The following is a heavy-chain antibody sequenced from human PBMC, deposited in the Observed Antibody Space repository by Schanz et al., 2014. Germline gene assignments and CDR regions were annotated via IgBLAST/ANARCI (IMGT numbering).Heavy chain of an antibody. V-gene: IGHV1-18*01. D-gene: IGHD6-19*01. CDR2: ISAYNGNT. J-gene: IGHJ4*02. Sequence: QVQLVQSGAEVKKPGASVKLSCKASGYTFTSYGINWVRQAPGQGLEWMGWISAYNGNTNYAQKLQGRVTMTTDTSTSTAYMELRSLRSDDTAVYYCARGGYSSGWYDRDIARFDYWGQGTLVTVSS. CDR1: GYTFTSYG. CDR3: ARGGYSSGWYDRDIARFDY.